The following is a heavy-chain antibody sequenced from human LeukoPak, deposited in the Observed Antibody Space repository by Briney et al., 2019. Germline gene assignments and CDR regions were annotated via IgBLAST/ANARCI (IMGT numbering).Heavy chain of an antibody. CDR3: ARGPPQTYYHGNGYYYFDY. CDR1: GGSFSGYY. Sequence: SETLSLTCAVYGGSFSGYYWSWIRQPPGKGLEWIGEINHSGSTNYNPSLKSRVTISADTSKNQFSLKLSSVTAADTAVYYCARGPPQTYYHGNGYYYFDYWGQGTLVTVSS. CDR2: INHSGST. J-gene: IGHJ4*02. D-gene: IGHD3-22*01. V-gene: IGHV4-34*01.